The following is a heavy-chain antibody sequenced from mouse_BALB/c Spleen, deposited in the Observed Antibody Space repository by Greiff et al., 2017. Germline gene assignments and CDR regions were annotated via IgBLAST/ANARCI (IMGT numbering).Heavy chain of an antibody. CDR3: ARDNGNYPWFAY. D-gene: IGHD2-1*01. V-gene: IGHV2-9*02. CDR1: GFSLTSYG. J-gene: IGHJ3*01. Sequence: VHLVESGPGLVAPSQSLSITCTVSGFSLTSYGVHWVRQPPGKGLEWLGVIWAGGSTNYNSALMSRLSISKDNSKSQVFLKMNSLQTDDTAMYYCARDNGNYPWFAYWGQGTLVTVSA. CDR2: IWAGGST.